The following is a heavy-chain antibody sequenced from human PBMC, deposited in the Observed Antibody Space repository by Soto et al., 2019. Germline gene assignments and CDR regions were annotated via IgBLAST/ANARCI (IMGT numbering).Heavy chain of an antibody. J-gene: IGHJ4*02. CDR2: IHYSGST. V-gene: IGHV4-39*01. D-gene: IGHD2-8*01. CDR1: GGSIGTTHSY. CDR3: ARHEGNGNVWPLDY. Sequence: SETLSLTCTVSGGSIGTTHSYWAWIRQSPGKGLEWIGNIHYSGSTYYMPSLRSRVTLSVDTSKNQFSLRLTSVTAEDTAVYYCARHEGNGNVWPLDYWGQGILVTVSS.